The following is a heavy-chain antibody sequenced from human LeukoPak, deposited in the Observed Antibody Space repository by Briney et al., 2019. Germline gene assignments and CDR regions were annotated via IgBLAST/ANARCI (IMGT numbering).Heavy chain of an antibody. Sequence: SETLSLTCAVYGGSFSGYYWSWIRQPPGKGLEWIGEINHSGSTNYNPSLKSRVAISVDTSTSQFSLKLSSVTAADTAVYYCARAWERQWTLDYWGQGTLVTVSS. V-gene: IGHV4-34*01. CDR2: INHSGST. J-gene: IGHJ4*02. D-gene: IGHD1-26*01. CDR1: GGSFSGYY. CDR3: ARAWERQWTLDY.